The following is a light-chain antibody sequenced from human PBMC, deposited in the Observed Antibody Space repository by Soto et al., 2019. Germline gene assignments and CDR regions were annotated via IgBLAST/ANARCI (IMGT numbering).Light chain of an antibody. V-gene: IGKV3-11*01. CDR2: DAS. Sequence: EIVLTQSPASLSLSPGEGATLSCRASESIISQLVWYQQIPGQAPRLLIYDASNRATGVPARFSGSGSGTDFTLTISSLEPEDFGVYYCQQRSNWPPVTFGGGTKVDI. CDR3: QQRSNWPPVT. CDR1: ESIISQ. J-gene: IGKJ4*01.